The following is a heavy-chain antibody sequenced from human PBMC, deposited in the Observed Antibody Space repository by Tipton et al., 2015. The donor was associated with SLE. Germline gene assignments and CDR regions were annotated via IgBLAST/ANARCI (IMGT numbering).Heavy chain of an antibody. Sequence: TLSLTCTVSGGSISSYYWSWIRQPPGKGLEWIAYIYYRGYTNYNPSLQSRVSISVDTSKNQFSLRLTSVTAADTAMYFCARLWGPSDSYKWFDPWGQGTLVTVSS. J-gene: IGHJ5*02. D-gene: IGHD2-21*02. CDR2: IYYRGYT. CDR1: GGSISSYY. V-gene: IGHV4-59*08. CDR3: ARLWGPSDSYKWFDP.